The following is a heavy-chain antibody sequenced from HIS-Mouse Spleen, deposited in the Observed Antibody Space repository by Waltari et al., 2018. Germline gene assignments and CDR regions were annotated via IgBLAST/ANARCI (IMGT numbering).Heavy chain of an antibody. CDR1: GGSISSYD. CDR2: LYTSGST. Sequence: QVQLQESGPGLVKPSETLSLTCTVSGGSISSYDWSWIRQPAGKGLEWIGRLYTSGSTNYTPSLTSRVAMSVDTSNNQFSLKLSSVTAADTAVYYCARDFHDFWSGYYGGDKKHDAFDIWGQGTMVTVSS. V-gene: IGHV4-4*07. CDR3: ARDFHDFWSGYYGGDKKHDAFDI. D-gene: IGHD3-3*01. J-gene: IGHJ3*02.